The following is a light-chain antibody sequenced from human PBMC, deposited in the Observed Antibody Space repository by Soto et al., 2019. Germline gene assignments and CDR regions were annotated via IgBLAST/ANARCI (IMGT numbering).Light chain of an antibody. CDR3: AAWDDSLNGVL. Sequence: QSVLTQTPSASGPPGQRVTISCSGSSSNIGRNTVTWYQQLPGAGPKLLIYNNNQRPSGVPDRFSGSKSGTSASLAISGLQSDDEADYYCAAWDDSLNGVLFGRGTKLTVL. V-gene: IGLV1-44*01. CDR2: NNN. CDR1: SSNIGRNT. J-gene: IGLJ2*01.